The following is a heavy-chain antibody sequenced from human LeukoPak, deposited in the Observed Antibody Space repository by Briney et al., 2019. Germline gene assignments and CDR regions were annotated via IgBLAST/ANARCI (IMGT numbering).Heavy chain of an antibody. CDR1: GGVFTTYA. CDR3: TIIPNVILFTHYFEY. J-gene: IGHJ4*02. D-gene: IGHD2-21*01. CDR2: IIPFLGTT. V-gene: IGHV1-69*11. Sequence: SVKVSCKASGGVFTTYAVSWVRQAPEQGLEWMGSIIPFLGTTNYAQKFQGRVTITADEPTRTAYMELTYVRSDDTAVYYCTIIPNVILFTHYFEYWGQGTLVTVSS.